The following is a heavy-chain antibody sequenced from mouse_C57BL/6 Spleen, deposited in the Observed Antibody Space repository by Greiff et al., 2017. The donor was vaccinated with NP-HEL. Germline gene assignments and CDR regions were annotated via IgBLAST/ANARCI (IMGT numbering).Heavy chain of an antibody. CDR3: ATYYGSSSYAMDY. Sequence: EVKLVESGAELVKPGASVKLSCTASGFNIKDYYMHWVKQRTEQGLEWIGRIDPEDGETKYAPKFQGKATITADTSSNTAYLQLSSLTSEDTAVYYCATYYGSSSYAMDYWGQGTSVTVSS. D-gene: IGHD1-1*01. CDR1: GFNIKDYY. V-gene: IGHV14-2*01. CDR2: IDPEDGET. J-gene: IGHJ4*01.